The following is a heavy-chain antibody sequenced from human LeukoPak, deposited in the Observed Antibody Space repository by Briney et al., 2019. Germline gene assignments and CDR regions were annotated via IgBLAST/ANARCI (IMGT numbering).Heavy chain of an antibody. CDR3: ASTSPKYYYESSGYSSLFDN. J-gene: IGHJ4*02. D-gene: IGHD3-22*01. V-gene: IGHV4-39*07. CDR2: INHSGST. Sequence: ASETLSLTCTVSGGSISSSNYYWGWIRQPPGKGLEWIGEINHSGSTNYNPSLKSRVTISVDTSKNQFSLKLRSVTAADTALYYCASTSPKYYYESSGYSSLFDNWGQGTLVTVSS. CDR1: GGSISSSNYY.